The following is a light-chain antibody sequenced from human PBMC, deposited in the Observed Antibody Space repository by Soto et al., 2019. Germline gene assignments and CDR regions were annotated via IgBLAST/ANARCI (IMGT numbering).Light chain of an antibody. CDR1: QSISSN. V-gene: IGKV3-15*01. CDR2: GAS. Sequence: EIVMTQSPATLSVSPGERATLSCRASQSISSNLAWYQQKPGQAPRLLIYGASTRATGIPARFSGSGSGTEFTLTISRLEPEDFAVYYCQQYGSSPRTFGQGTTVEIK. J-gene: IGKJ1*01. CDR3: QQYGSSPRT.